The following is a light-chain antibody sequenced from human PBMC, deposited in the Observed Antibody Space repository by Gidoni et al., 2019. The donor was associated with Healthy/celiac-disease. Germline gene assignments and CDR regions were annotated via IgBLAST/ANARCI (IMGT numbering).Light chain of an antibody. Sequence: EIVFTQSPATLSVSPGERSTLACRVSQSVSSYLAWYQQKPCQSPRLLIYNASNMATGIPARFSGSGSGTDFTLTISSLEPEDFAVYYCQQRSNWPITFGQGTRLRLN. CDR1: QSVSSY. V-gene: IGKV3-11*01. CDR3: QQRSNWPIT. J-gene: IGKJ5*01. CDR2: NAS.